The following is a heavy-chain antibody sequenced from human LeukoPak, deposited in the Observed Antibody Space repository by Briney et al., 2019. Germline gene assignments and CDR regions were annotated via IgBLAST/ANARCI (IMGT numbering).Heavy chain of an antibody. CDR1: GFTFSSYA. CDR3: AKVGCSGGSCYRYYYYMDV. J-gene: IGHJ6*03. V-gene: IGHV3-30*04. Sequence: GGSLRLSCAASGFTFSSYAMHWVRQAPGKGLEWVAVISYDGSNKYYADSVKGRFTISRDNSKNTLYLQMNSLRAEDTAVYYCAKVGCSGGSCYRYYYYMDVWGKGTTVTVSS. CDR2: ISYDGSNK. D-gene: IGHD2-15*01.